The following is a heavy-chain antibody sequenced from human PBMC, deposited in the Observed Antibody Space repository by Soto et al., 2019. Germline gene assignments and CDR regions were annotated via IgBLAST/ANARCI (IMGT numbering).Heavy chain of an antibody. D-gene: IGHD5-12*01. J-gene: IGHJ3*02. CDR3: ARERSTVEMATIDAFDI. V-gene: IGHV1-2*04. Sequence: GASVKVSCKASGYTFTGYYMHWVRQAPGQGLEWMGWINPNSGGTNYAQKFQGWVTMTRDTSISTAYMELSRLRSDDTAVYYCARERSTVEMATIDAFDIWGQGTMVTVSS. CDR2: INPNSGGT. CDR1: GYTFTGYY.